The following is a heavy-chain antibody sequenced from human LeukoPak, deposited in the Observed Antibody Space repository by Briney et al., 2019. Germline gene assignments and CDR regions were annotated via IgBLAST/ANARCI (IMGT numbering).Heavy chain of an antibody. V-gene: IGHV5-51*01. CDR3: ARQNAEVSYFDY. CDR2: IYPGDSDT. J-gene: IGHJ4*02. D-gene: IGHD1-1*01. Sequence: WIRQPPGKGLEWMGIIYPGDSDTRYSPSFQGQVTISLDNSINTAYLQWSSLKASDTAMYYCARQNAEVSYFDYWGQGTLVTVSS.